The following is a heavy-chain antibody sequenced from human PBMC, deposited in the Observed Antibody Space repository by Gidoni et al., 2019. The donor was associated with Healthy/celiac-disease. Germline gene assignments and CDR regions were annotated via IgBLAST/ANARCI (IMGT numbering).Heavy chain of an antibody. J-gene: IGHJ5*02. Sequence: QVQLVQSGAEVKKPGSSVKVSCKASGGPFSSYAISWVRQAPGQGLEWMAGIIPIFGTATYAQKFQGRVTITADKSTSTAYMELSSLRSEDTAVYYCARVRDYSSNWFDPWGQGTLVTVSS. CDR2: IIPIFGTA. CDR1: GGPFSSYA. CDR3: ARVRDYSSNWFDP. D-gene: IGHD4-4*01. V-gene: IGHV1-69*06.